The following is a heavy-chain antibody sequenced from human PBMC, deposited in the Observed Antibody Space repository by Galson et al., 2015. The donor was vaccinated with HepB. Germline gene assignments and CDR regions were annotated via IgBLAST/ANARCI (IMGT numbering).Heavy chain of an antibody. CDR3: AREGQQLAHFDY. V-gene: IGHV3-74*01. CDR1: GFIFSSYW. J-gene: IGHJ4*02. D-gene: IGHD6-13*01. Sequence: SLRLSCAASGFIFSSYWMNWVRQAPGKGLVWVSRINTDGSGTRYAASVKGRFTISRDNAKNTVYLQMNSLRAEDTAVYYCAREGQQLAHFDYWGQGILVTVSS. CDR2: INTDGSGT.